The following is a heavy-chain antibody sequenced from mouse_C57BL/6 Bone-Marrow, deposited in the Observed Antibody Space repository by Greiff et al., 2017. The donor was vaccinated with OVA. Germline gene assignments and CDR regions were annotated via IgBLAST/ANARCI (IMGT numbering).Heavy chain of an antibody. D-gene: IGHD1-1*01. V-gene: IGHV5-4*01. J-gene: IGHJ3*01. CDR2: ISDGGSYT. CDR1: GFTFSSYA. CDR3: ARDTVVARERFAY. Sequence: EVMLVESGGGLVKPGGSLKLSCAASGFTFSSYAMSWVRQTPEKRLEWVATISDGGSYTYYPDNVKGRFTISRDNAKNNLYLQMSHLKSEDTAMYYCARDTVVARERFAYWGQGTLVTVSA.